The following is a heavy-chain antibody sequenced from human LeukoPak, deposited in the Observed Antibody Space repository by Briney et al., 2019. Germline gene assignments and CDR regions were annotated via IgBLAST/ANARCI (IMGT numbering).Heavy chain of an antibody. CDR2: IYSGGSS. J-gene: IGHJ6*02. Sequence: GGSLILSCAASGFTVSTNYMSWVRQAPGKGLEWVSLIYSGGSSYYADSVKGRFTISRDISKNTLYLQMNSLRAEDTAVYYCARDGRNYYGMDVWGQGTTVTVSS. CDR1: GFTVSTNY. V-gene: IGHV3-66*01. CDR3: ARDGRNYYGMDV.